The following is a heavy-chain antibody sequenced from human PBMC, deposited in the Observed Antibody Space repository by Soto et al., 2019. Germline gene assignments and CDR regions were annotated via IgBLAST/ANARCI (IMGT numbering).Heavy chain of an antibody. J-gene: IGHJ4*02. CDR2: VYLSGHT. V-gene: IGHV4-38-2*02. Sequence: SETLSLTCTVSGYSVTSGSYWGWFRQPPEKGLEWIGSVYLSGHTYHNPSLMSRVTISIDTSKNQFSLKLTSVTAADTAVYYCVRARIVVSGTIVDFWGLGTLVTVSS. CDR1: GYSVTSGSY. D-gene: IGHD1-7*01. CDR3: VRARIVVSGTIVDF.